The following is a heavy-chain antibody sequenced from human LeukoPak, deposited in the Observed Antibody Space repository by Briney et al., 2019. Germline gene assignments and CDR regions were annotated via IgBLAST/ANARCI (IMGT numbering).Heavy chain of an antibody. Sequence: SVKVSCKASGYTFTSYDINWVRQATGQGLEWMGWMNPNSGNTGYAQKFQGRVTITRNTSISTAYMELSSLRSEDTAVYYCARGSSYYYDSSRLFDYWGQGTLVTVSS. CDR1: GYTFTSYD. J-gene: IGHJ4*02. D-gene: IGHD3-22*01. V-gene: IGHV1-8*03. CDR2: MNPNSGNT. CDR3: ARGSSYYYDSSRLFDY.